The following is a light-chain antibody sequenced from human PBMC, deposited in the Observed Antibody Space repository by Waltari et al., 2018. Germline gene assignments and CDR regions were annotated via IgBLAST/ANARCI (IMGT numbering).Light chain of an antibody. Sequence: QSALTQPASVSGSPGQSITISCIGLGSAAGASASVPWHQHPPDKAPQVTIYDVTHRPSGVSDRFSASKSANTASLTISRLQPEDEADYYCSSQTLDGLVLFGGGTRLTVL. J-gene: IGLJ2*01. CDR1: GSAAGASAS. CDR3: SSQTLDGLVL. CDR2: DVT. V-gene: IGLV2-14*03.